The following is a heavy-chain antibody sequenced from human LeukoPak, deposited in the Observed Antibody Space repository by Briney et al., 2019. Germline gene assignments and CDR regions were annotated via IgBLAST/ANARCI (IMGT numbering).Heavy chain of an antibody. CDR3: ARYPLSSGTPVSAFDI. CDR2: IYYSGST. D-gene: IGHD3-22*01. Sequence: PSETLSLTCTVSGGSISSSSYYWGWIRQPPGKGLEWIGSIYYSGSTYYNPSLKSRVTISVDTSKNQFSLKLSSVTAADTAVYYCARYPLSSGTPVSAFDIWGQGTMVTVSS. J-gene: IGHJ3*02. V-gene: IGHV4-39*01. CDR1: GGSISSSSYY.